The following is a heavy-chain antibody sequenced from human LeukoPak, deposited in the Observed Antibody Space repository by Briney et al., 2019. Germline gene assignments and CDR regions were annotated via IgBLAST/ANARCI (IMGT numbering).Heavy chain of an antibody. CDR3: ARDLSTRGLGY. CDR1: GYTFTSYY. D-gene: IGHD2/OR15-2a*01. CDR2: INPNSGGT. J-gene: IGHJ4*02. Sequence: ASVKVSCKASGYTFTSYYMHWVRQAPGQGLEWMGWINPNSGGTNYAQKFQGWVTMTRDTSISTAYMELSRLRSDDTAVYYCARDLSTRGLGYWGQGTLVTVSS. V-gene: IGHV1-2*04.